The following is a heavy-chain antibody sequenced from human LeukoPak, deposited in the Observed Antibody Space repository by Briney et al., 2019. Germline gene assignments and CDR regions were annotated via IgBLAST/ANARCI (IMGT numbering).Heavy chain of an antibody. CDR3: TGYYYDSSAYSY. D-gene: IGHD3-22*01. Sequence: HSGGSLRLSCAASGFTFSSYAMSWVRQAPGKGLGWVSAISGSGGSTNYADSVKGRFTISRDNSKNTLYLQMNSLRAEDTAVYYCTGYYYDSSAYSYWGQGTLVTVSS. CDR1: GFTFSSYA. CDR2: ISGSGGST. V-gene: IGHV3-23*01. J-gene: IGHJ4*02.